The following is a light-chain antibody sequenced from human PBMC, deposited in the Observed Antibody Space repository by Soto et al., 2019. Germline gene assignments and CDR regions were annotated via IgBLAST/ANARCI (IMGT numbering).Light chain of an antibody. Sequence: DIVLTQSPGTLSFSPVEIATLSCRASQSVGSIYLAWYQQKRGQAPRLLIHGASSRATGIPDRFSGSGSGTDFTLTISRLEPEDFAVYYCQKYGSSPRTCGQGTKGDIK. V-gene: IGKV3-20*01. CDR2: GAS. CDR3: QKYGSSPRT. J-gene: IGKJ1*01. CDR1: QSVGSIY.